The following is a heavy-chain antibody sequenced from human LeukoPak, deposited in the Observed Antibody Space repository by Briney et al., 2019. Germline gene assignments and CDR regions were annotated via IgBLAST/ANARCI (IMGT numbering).Heavy chain of an antibody. CDR1: GFTFSSYW. V-gene: IGHV3-74*01. CDR2: INSDGSST. Sequence: PGGSLRLSCAASGFTFSSYWMHWVRQAPGKGLVWVSRINSDGSSTSYADSVKGRFTISRDNAKNTLYLQMNSLRAEDTAVYYCQSYGGNSGGFHYWGQGTLVTVSS. CDR3: QSYGGNSGGFHY. D-gene: IGHD4-23*01. J-gene: IGHJ4*02.